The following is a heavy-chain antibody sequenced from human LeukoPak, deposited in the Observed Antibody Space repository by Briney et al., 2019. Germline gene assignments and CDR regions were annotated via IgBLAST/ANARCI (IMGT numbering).Heavy chain of an antibody. D-gene: IGHD1-26*01. CDR3: AREGDSPFDY. V-gene: IGHV4-59*01. J-gene: IGHJ4*02. CDR1: GGSISSYY. Sequence: SETLSLTCTVSGGSISSYYWSWIRQPPGKGLEWIGYIYSSGSTNYNPSLKSRVTISVDTSKNQFSLKLSSVTAADTAVYYCAREGDSPFDYWGQGTLVTVSS. CDR2: IYSSGST.